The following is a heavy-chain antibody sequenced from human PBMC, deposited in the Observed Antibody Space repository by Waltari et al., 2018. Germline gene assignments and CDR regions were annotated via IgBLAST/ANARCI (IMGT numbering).Heavy chain of an antibody. CDR2: INLDGDVK. D-gene: IGHD3-22*01. Sequence: EVQLVESGGALVQPGGSLRLSCAASGFSLSSYWMNWVRQAPGKGLEWVAIINLDGDVKHYVDSGKGRFTISRDNIKNSRYLQMNSLGAEDTAVYYCARGQGYLIDYWGQGTLVTVSS. J-gene: IGHJ4*02. CDR3: ARGQGYLIDY. V-gene: IGHV3-7*01. CDR1: GFSLSSYW.